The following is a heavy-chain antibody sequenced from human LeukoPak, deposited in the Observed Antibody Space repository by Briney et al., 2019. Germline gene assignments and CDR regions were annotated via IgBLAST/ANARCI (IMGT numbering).Heavy chain of an antibody. J-gene: IGHJ3*02. CDR2: IYPGDSDT. D-gene: IGHD2-15*01. Sequence: GESLKISCEGSGYSFTSYWIGWVRQMPGKGLEWMGIIYPGDSDTRYSPSFQGQVTISADKSISTAYLQWSSLKASDTAMYYCARLGAGGCSGGSCYDAFDIWGQGTMVTVSS. CDR3: ARLGAGGCSGGSCYDAFDI. CDR1: GYSFTSYW. V-gene: IGHV5-51*01.